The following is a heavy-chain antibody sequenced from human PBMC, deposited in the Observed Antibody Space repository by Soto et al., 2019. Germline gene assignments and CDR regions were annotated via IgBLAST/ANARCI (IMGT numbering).Heavy chain of an antibody. J-gene: IGHJ4*02. Sequence: QEQLVQSGGAVVQPGRSLRLSCTTSGTIFSGYGMHWVRQAPGKGLEWVALIRSDGSNIQYADSVKGRFTISRDNSRKILYLQMDSLIADDTAVYYCARDGVGATTYFGYLDYWGQGAPVTVSS. CDR2: IRSDGSNI. CDR1: GTIFSGYG. D-gene: IGHD1-26*01. CDR3: ARDGVGATTYFGYLDY. V-gene: IGHV3-33*01.